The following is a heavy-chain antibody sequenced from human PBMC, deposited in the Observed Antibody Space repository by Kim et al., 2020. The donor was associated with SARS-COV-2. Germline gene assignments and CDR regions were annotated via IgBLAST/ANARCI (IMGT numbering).Heavy chain of an antibody. Sequence: SETLSLTCTVSGASITSYYWSWIRQPPGKGLEWIGYRYYSGSTNYNPSLKSRVTISVDTSKNQFSLRLSSVTAADTAVYYCARDHYYYYYMDVWGKGTTVPVSS. CDR3: ARDHYYYYYMDV. V-gene: IGHV4-59*01. CDR2: RYYSGST. CDR1: GASITSYY. J-gene: IGHJ6*03.